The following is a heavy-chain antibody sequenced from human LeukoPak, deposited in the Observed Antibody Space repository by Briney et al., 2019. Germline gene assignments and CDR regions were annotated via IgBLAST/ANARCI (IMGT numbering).Heavy chain of an antibody. CDR2: IYTSGST. CDR1: GGSISSGSYH. D-gene: IGHD6-13*01. Sequence: SETLSLTCTVSGGSISSGSYHWSWIRQPAGKGLEWIGRIYTSGSTNYNPSLKSRVTISVDTSKNQFSLKLSSVTAADTAVYYCARGGAGIAFYYYYMDVWGKGTTVTVSS. V-gene: IGHV4-61*02. J-gene: IGHJ6*03. CDR3: ARGGAGIAFYYYYMDV.